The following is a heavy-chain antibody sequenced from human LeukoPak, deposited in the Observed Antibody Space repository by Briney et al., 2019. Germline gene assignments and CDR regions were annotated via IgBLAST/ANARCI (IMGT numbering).Heavy chain of an antibody. CDR1: GGSISSYY. D-gene: IGHD3-9*01. CDR2: IYYSGST. V-gene: IGHV4-59*01. Sequence: SETLSLTCTVSGGSISSYYWSWIRQPPGKGLEWIGYIYYSGSTNYNPSLKSRVTISVDTSKNQFSLKLSSVTAADTAVYYCARGMFYDILTGYYIDAFDIWGQGTMVTVSS. CDR3: ARGMFYDILTGYYIDAFDI. J-gene: IGHJ3*02.